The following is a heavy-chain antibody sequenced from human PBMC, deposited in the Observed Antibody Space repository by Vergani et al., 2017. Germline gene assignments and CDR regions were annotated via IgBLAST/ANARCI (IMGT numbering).Heavy chain of an antibody. J-gene: IGHJ5*02. V-gene: IGHV4-59*01. D-gene: IGHD3-9*01. CDR2: IYYSGST. CDR1: GGSISSYY. Sequence: QVQLQESGPGLVKPSETLSLTCTVSGGSISSYYWSWIRQPPGKGLEWIGYIYYSGSTNSNPSLKSRVTISVDTSKNQFSLKLSSVTAADTAVYYCARDAGAYYDILTGYTGFDPWGQGTLVTVSA. CDR3: ARDAGAYYDILTGYTGFDP.